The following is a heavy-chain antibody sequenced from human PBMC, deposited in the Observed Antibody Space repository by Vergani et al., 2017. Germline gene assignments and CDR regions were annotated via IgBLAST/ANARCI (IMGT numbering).Heavy chain of an antibody. CDR3: AKHFRGWGIDY. V-gene: IGHV3-30*02. Sequence: QVQLVESGGGVVQPGRSLRLSCATSGYTLSNYDMQWIRQGPGTGLEFVAFIQFDGSNQYYADSVKGRFTLSRDFSKNTLYLQMNSLRTDDTATYYCAKHFRGWGIDYWGQGTQVIVSS. D-gene: IGHD3-16*01. CDR1: GYTLSNYD. CDR2: IQFDGSNQ. J-gene: IGHJ4*02.